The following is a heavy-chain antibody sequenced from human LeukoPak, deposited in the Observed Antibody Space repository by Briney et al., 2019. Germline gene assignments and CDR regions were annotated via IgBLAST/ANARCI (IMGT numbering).Heavy chain of an antibody. CDR3: AREDGYSSSSSFDY. V-gene: IGHV4-61*02. J-gene: IGHJ4*02. Sequence: SETLSLTCTVSGGSISSGSYYWSWIRQPAGKGLEWIGRIYTSGNTNYNPSLKSRVTISVDTSKNQFSLKLSSVTAADTAVYYCAREDGYSSSSSFDYWGQGTLVTVSS. D-gene: IGHD6-6*01. CDR2: IYTSGNT. CDR1: GGSISSGSYY.